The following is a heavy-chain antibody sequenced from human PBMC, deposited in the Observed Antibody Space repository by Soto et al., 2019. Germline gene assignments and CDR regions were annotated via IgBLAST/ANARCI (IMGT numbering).Heavy chain of an antibody. J-gene: IGHJ4*02. CDR2: VSHSGST. V-gene: IGHV4-4*02. Sequence: QVQLQESGPGLVEPSGTLSLTCAVSSGYITSSNWWRWVRQPPGKGLEWIGEVSHSGSTNYIPTLKSRVTISVDKSSNQFSLRLSYVTAADTAVYYCARNRYCGYDFDYWGQGTLVTVSS. CDR3: ARNRYCGYDFDY. CDR1: SGYITSSNW. D-gene: IGHD5-12*01.